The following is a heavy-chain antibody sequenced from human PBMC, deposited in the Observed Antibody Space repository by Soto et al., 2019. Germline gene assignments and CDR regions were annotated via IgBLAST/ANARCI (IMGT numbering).Heavy chain of an antibody. CDR1: GFIFSEYS. D-gene: IGHD3-22*01. CDR3: AEYTHYSDRSAYHPPYYYDF. V-gene: IGHV3-21*01. J-gene: IGHJ4*02. CDR2: ISGSSSHM. Sequence: GGSLRLSCKASGFIFSEYSMSWVRQAPGKGLEWVSSISGSSSHMYYADSLKGRFTISRDNAKNSLYLQMSGLRAEDAAVYFCAEYTHYSDRSAYHPPYYYDFWGQGILVTVSS.